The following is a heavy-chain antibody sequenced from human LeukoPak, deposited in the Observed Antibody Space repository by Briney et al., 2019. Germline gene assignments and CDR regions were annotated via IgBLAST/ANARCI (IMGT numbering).Heavy chain of an antibody. D-gene: IGHD5-18*01. J-gene: IGHJ4*02. CDR1: GFTFSSYA. CDR3: AKGLQLWSNFDY. CDR2: ISGSGGST. Sequence: GGSLRLSCAASGFTFSSYAMSWVRQAPGRGLEWVSAISGSGGSTYYADSVKGRFTISRDNSKNTLYLQMNSLRAEDTAVYYCAKGLQLWSNFDYWGQGTLVTVSS. V-gene: IGHV3-23*01.